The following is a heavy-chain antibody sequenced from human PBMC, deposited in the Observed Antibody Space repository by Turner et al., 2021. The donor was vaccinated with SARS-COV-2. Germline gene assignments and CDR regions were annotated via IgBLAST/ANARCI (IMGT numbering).Heavy chain of an antibody. J-gene: IGHJ4*02. D-gene: IGHD5-12*01. CDR1: GFTFSNYA. CDR3: AREMSVRDGYNYWSYYFDY. V-gene: IGHV3-30*04. Sequence: QVQLVESGGGVVQPGRSLRLYCAASGFTFSNYAMHWVRQAPGKGLEWVAVISYDGSNKYYADSVKGRFTISRDNSKNTLYLQMNSLRPEDTAVYYCAREMSVRDGYNYWSYYFDYWGQGTLVTVSS. CDR2: ISYDGSNK.